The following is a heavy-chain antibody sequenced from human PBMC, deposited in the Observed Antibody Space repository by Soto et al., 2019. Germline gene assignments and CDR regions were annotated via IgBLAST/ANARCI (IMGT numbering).Heavy chain of an antibody. CDR1: GYMFTTYG. V-gene: IGHV1-18*04. Sequence: QVQLVQSGGEVKKPGASVEVSCRTSGYMFTTYGMSWVRQAPGQGLEWMAWISAYNGNKKYAQKSQGRVTTHTETSTTTLSMELRNLTSDAPGKYFCGGRGGGMAARPLEYWGQGTLVTVSS. J-gene: IGHJ4*02. CDR2: ISAYNGNK. CDR3: GGRGGGMAARPLEY. D-gene: IGHD6-6*01.